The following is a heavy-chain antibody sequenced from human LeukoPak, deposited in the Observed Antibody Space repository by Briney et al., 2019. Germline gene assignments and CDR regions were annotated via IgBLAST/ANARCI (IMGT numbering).Heavy chain of an antibody. D-gene: IGHD6-19*01. CDR2: IIPIFGTA. CDR3: ARSAHGSGWYCYNWFDP. CDR1: GGTFSSYA. V-gene: IGHV1-69*05. Sequence: SVKASCKASGGTFSSYAISWVRQAPGQGLEWMGRIIPIFGTANYAQKFQGRVTITTDESTSTAYMELSSLRSEDTAVYCCARSAHGSGWYCYNWFDPWGQGTLVTVSS. J-gene: IGHJ5*02.